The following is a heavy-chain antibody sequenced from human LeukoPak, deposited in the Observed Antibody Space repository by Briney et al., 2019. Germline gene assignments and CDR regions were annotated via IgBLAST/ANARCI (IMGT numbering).Heavy chain of an antibody. D-gene: IGHD6-6*01. V-gene: IGHV3-7*01. Sequence: QPGGSLRLSCAASGFAFSSYWMSWVRQAPGKGLEWVANIKQDGSEKYHVDSVKGRFTISRDNAKNSLYLQMNSLRAEDTAVYYCARLGAARPFSDYWGQGTLVTVSS. CDR2: IKQDGSEK. CDR3: ARLGAARPFSDY. CDR1: GFAFSSYW. J-gene: IGHJ4*02.